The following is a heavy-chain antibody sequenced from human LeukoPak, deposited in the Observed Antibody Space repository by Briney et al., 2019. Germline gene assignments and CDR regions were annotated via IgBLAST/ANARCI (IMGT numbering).Heavy chain of an antibody. V-gene: IGHV3-30*18. CDR1: GFSFSNYG. Sequence: GGSLRLSCAASGFSFSNYGMHWVRQAPGKGLEWVAVISFDGSNTYYADSVKGRFTISRDNSKNTLFLQMNSLRAEDTAVFYCAKDGSRWLQSYYFDYWGQGTLVTVFS. J-gene: IGHJ4*02. CDR2: ISFDGSNT. D-gene: IGHD5-24*01. CDR3: AKDGSRWLQSYYFDY.